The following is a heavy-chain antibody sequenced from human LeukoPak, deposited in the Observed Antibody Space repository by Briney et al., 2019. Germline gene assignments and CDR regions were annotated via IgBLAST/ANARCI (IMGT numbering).Heavy chain of an antibody. J-gene: IGHJ4*02. V-gene: IGHV3-7*05. CDR3: ARDHGTMVRGVYDY. CDR1: GFTFSSYW. Sequence: GGSLRLSCAASGFTFSSYWVSWVRQAPGKGLEWVANIKQDGSEKYYVDSVKGRFTISRDNAKKSLYLQMNSLRAEDTAVYYCARDHGTMVRGVYDYWGQGTLVTVSS. CDR2: IKQDGSEK. D-gene: IGHD3-10*01.